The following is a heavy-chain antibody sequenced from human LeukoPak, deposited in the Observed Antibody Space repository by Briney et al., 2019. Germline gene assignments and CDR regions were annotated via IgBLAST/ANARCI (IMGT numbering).Heavy chain of an antibody. CDR1: ALTFTGYY. J-gene: IGHJ4*02. CDR2: IDPNSGGT. Sequence: GASVKVSCKASALTFTGYYIHWVRQAPGQGLEWMGWIDPNSGGTNYAQKFHGRVTLSRDTSINTAYMELSRLRSDDTAVYYCARDRRRDLVFDYWGQGTLVTVSS. CDR3: ARDRRRDLVFDY. V-gene: IGHV1-2*02.